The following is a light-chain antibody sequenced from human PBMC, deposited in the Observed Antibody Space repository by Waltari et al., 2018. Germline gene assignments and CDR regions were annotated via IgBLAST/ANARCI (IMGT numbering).Light chain of an antibody. J-gene: IGKJ4*01. CDR1: QSVSPN. CDR3: QQYKNWPLT. Sequence: EIVLTHSPATLSVSPGETATLSCRASQSVSPNLAWYQQKPGQTPRLLISGASPRATGIPARFSGSWSGTEFTLTISSLQSEDFAVYYCQQYKNWPLTFGGGTKVEIK. CDR2: GAS. V-gene: IGKV3-15*01.